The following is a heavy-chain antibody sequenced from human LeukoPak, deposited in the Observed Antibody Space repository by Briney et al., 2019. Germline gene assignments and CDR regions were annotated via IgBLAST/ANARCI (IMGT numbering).Heavy chain of an antibody. V-gene: IGHV3-11*04. CDR3: ARPDGYNYPY. CDR1: GFTFSDHY. J-gene: IGHJ4*02. Sequence: GGSLRLSCAASGFTFSDHYMSWIRQAPGKGLEWVSYISSSGTTIYYTASVKGRFTISRDNAKNSLYLQMNSLRAEDTAVYYCARPDGYNYPYWGQGTLVTVSS. CDR2: ISSSGTTI. D-gene: IGHD5-24*01.